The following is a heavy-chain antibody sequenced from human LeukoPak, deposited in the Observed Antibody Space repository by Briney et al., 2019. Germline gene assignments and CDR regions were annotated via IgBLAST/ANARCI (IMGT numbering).Heavy chain of an antibody. D-gene: IGHD2-15*01. CDR1: RLNFDSYW. J-gene: IGHJ5*02. CDR2: IRPDGSDT. Sequence: SGGSLRLSCVDSRLNFDSYWMNWVRQVPGKGLEWVANIRPDGSDTGYVDSVRGRFTTSRDNAKKSLYLQMNTLRVEDTAIYYCTSVSLGDSPPDLWGLGTLVTVSS. CDR3: TSVSLGDSPPDL. V-gene: IGHV3-7*01.